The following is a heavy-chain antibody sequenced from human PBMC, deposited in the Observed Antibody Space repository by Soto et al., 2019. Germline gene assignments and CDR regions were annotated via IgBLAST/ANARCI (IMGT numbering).Heavy chain of an antibody. J-gene: IGHJ6*02. Sequence: PSETLSLTCTVSGGSISSSSYYWGWIRQPPGKGLEWIGSIYYSGSTYYNPSLKSRVTISVDTSKNQFSLKLSSVTAADTAVYYCARHEGKVGYYYYGMDVWGQGTTVTVSS. CDR1: GGSISSSSYY. V-gene: IGHV4-39*01. CDR2: IYYSGST. CDR3: ARHEGKVGYYYYGMDV. D-gene: IGHD1-26*01.